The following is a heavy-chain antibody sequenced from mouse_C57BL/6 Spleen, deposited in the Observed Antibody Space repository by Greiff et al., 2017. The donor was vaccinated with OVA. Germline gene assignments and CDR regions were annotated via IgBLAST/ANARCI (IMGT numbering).Heavy chain of an antibody. V-gene: IGHV1-82*01. J-gene: IGHJ3*01. CDR3: ARSSGPWFAY. CDR1: GYAFSSSW. Sequence: QVTLKESGPELVKPGASVKISCKASGYAFSSSWMNWVKQRPGKGLEWIGRIYPGDGDTNYNGKFKGKATLTADKSSSTAYMQLSSLTSEDSAVYFCARSSGPWFAYWGQGTLVTVSA. CDR2: IYPGDGDT.